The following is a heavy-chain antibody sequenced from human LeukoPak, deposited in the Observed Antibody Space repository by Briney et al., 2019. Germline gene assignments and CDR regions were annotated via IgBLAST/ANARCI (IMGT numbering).Heavy chain of an antibody. CDR1: GFTLSSYA. CDR2: ISGSGGST. Sequence: GGSLRLSCAASGFTLSSYAMSWVRQAPGKGLEWVSAISGSGGSTYYADSVKGRFTISRDNSKNTLYLQMNSLRAEDTAVYYCAKGRWLQNSGFDYWGQGTLVTVSS. D-gene: IGHD5-24*01. CDR3: AKGRWLQNSGFDY. J-gene: IGHJ4*02. V-gene: IGHV3-23*01.